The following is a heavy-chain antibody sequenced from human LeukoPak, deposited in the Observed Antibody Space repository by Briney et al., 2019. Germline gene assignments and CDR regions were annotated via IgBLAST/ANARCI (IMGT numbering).Heavy chain of an antibody. CDR2: ISSSATTI. D-gene: IGHD3-22*01. Sequence: GGSPRLSCAASGFTFSDYYMSWIREAPGKGLEWVSYISSSATTIYYADSVKGRFTISRDNAKTSLYLQMNSLRAEDTAVYYCAELGITMIRGVWGKGTTVTISS. V-gene: IGHV3-11*04. CDR1: GFTFSDYY. J-gene: IGHJ6*04. CDR3: AELGITMIRGV.